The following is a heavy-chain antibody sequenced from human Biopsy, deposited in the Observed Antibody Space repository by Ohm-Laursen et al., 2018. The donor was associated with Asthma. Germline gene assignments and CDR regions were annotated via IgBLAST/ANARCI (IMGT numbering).Heavy chain of an antibody. V-gene: IGHV3-11*01. Sequence: GSLRLSCSASGFTFSDYYMSWIRQAPGKGLEWVSYISTGGTTINYADSVRGRFTISRDFYKNTLYLQMDSLRAEDTAVYYCARGDSSGWSHYYFDYWGQGTLVTVSS. J-gene: IGHJ4*02. CDR3: ARGDSSGWSHYYFDY. CDR1: GFTFSDYY. CDR2: ISTGGTTI. D-gene: IGHD6-19*01.